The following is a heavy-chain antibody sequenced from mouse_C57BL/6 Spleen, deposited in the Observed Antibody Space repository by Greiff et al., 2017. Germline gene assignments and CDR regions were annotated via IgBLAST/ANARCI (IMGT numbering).Heavy chain of an antibody. J-gene: IGHJ3*01. CDR1: GYAFSSSW. Sequence: VQLQQSGPELVKPGASVKISCKASGYAFSSSWMNWVKQRPGKGLEWIGRIYPGDGDTNYNGKFKGKATLTADKSSSTAYMQLSSLTSEDSAVYFCARNYYGSKPWFAYWGQGTLVTVSA. D-gene: IGHD1-1*01. V-gene: IGHV1-82*01. CDR2: IYPGDGDT. CDR3: ARNYYGSKPWFAY.